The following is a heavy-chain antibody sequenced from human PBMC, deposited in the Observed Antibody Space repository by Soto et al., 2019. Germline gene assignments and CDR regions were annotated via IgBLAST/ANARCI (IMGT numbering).Heavy chain of an antibody. D-gene: IGHD1-26*01. V-gene: IGHV3-33*01. J-gene: IGHJ6*02. CDR3: ARDLVGATKYYYYYGMDV. Sequence: GRSLRLSCAASGFTFSSYGMHWVRQAPGKGLEWVAVIWYDGSNKYYADSVKGRFTISRDNSKNTLYLQMNSLRAEDTAVYYCARDLVGATKYYYYYGMDVWGQGTTVTVSS. CDR2: IWYDGSNK. CDR1: GFTFSSYG.